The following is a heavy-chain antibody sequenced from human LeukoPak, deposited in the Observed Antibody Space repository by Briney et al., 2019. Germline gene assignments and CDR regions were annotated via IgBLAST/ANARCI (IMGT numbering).Heavy chain of an antibody. D-gene: IGHD1-7*01. CDR1: GFTFSSYS. Sequence: GGSLRLSCAVSGFTFSSYSMNWVRQAPGKGLEWVSSIRSSSSYIYYADSVKGRFTIPRNNAKYSLYLQMNSLRAEDTAVYYCARENYPFDYWGQGTLVTVSS. CDR3: ARENYPFDY. CDR2: IRSSSSYI. V-gene: IGHV3-21*01. J-gene: IGHJ4*02.